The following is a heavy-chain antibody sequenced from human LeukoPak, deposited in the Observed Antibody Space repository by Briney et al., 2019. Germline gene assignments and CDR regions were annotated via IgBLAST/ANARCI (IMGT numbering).Heavy chain of an antibody. CDR2: ISISSSTI. CDR1: GFTFSSYS. D-gene: IGHD2-15*01. CDR3: ARDRGYCSGGSCYSPPPHFDH. J-gene: IGHJ4*02. Sequence: GGSLRLSCAASGFTFSSYSMNWVRQAPGKGLEWVSYISISSSTIYYADSVKGRFTISRDNAKNSLYLQMNSLRAEDTAVYYCARDRGYCSGGSCYSPPPHFDHWGQGTLVTVSS. V-gene: IGHV3-48*01.